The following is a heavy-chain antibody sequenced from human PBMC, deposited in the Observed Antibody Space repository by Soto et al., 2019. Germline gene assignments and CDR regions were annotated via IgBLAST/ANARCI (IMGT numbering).Heavy chain of an antibody. D-gene: IGHD1-1*01. V-gene: IGHV3-21*01. Sequence: GGSLRLSCAASGFTFSSYSMNWVRQAPGKGLEWVSSISSSSSYIYYADSVKGRFTISRDNAKNTLSLQMNSLRAEDTAVYYSARGTKSSLQSDPFDIWGHGTLLTVSS. J-gene: IGHJ3*02. CDR2: ISSSSSYI. CDR1: GFTFSSYS. CDR3: ARGTKSSLQSDPFDI.